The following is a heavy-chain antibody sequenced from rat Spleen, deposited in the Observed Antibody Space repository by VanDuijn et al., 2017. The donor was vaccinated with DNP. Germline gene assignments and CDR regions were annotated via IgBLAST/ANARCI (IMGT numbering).Heavy chain of an antibody. J-gene: IGHJ3*01. CDR2: ISTSGRKA. CDR3: ARQRVMYTTATGFAY. Sequence: EVQLVESGGGLVQPGRSLKLSCVASGFTFSDYYMAWVRQTPKKGLEWVTTISTSGRKAYHPDSVKGRFTISRDNAKSSLYLQMNSLTSEDTATYYCARQRVMYTTATGFAYWGQGTLVTVSS. V-gene: IGHV5-25*01. CDR1: GFTFSDYY. D-gene: IGHD1-6*01.